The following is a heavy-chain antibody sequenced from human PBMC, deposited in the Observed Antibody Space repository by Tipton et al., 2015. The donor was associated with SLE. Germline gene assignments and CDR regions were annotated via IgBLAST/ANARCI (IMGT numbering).Heavy chain of an antibody. Sequence: TLSLTCTVSGGSISSGGYSWSWIRQPPGKGLEWIGYIYHSGSTYYNPSLKSRVTISVDTSKNQFSLKVTSVTAADTAVYYCARLRAASYSRLYYYGMDVWGQGTTVTVSS. D-gene: IGHD2-15*01. CDR1: GGSISSGGYS. J-gene: IGHJ6*02. CDR2: IYHSGST. V-gene: IGHV4-30-2*01. CDR3: ARLRAASYSRLYYYGMDV.